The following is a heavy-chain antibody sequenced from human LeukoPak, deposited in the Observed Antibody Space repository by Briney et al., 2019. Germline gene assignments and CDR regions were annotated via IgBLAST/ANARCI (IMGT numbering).Heavy chain of an antibody. Sequence: SVKVSCKASGGTFSSYAISWVRQAPGQGLEWMGGIIPIFGTANYAQKFQGRVTITADESTSTAYMELSSLRSEDTAVYYCARGTGACSSTSCSVGYWGQGTLVTVSS. CDR3: ARGTGACSSTSCSVGY. V-gene: IGHV1-69*13. CDR2: IIPIFGTA. J-gene: IGHJ4*02. CDR1: GGTFSSYA. D-gene: IGHD2-2*01.